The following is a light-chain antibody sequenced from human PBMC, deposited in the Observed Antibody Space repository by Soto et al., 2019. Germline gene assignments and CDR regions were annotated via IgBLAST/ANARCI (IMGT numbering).Light chain of an antibody. Sequence: DSQMTQSPSTLSASVGDRITITCRASPGISTWLAWYQQKPGKAPKLLIYKASTLESGVPSRFSGSGSGTEFTLTISSLQPDDFATYYCQQYNSYSLTVGGGTKVEIK. J-gene: IGKJ4*01. V-gene: IGKV1-5*03. CDR1: PGISTW. CDR2: KAS. CDR3: QQYNSYSLT.